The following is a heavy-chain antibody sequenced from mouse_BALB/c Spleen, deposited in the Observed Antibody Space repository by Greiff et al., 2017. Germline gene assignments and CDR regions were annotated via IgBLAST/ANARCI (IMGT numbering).Heavy chain of an antibody. J-gene: IGHJ3*01. CDR1: GYSITSDYA. V-gene: IGHV3-2*02. CDR3: ARSDGYYVTWLAY. CDR2: ISYSGST. Sequence: EVMLVESGPGLVKPSQSLSLTCTVTGYSITSDYAWNWIRQFPGNILEWMGYISYSGSTSYNPYLKSRISITRDTSKNQFFLQLNSVTTEDTATYDCARSDGYYVTWLAYWGQGTLVTVSA. D-gene: IGHD2-3*01.